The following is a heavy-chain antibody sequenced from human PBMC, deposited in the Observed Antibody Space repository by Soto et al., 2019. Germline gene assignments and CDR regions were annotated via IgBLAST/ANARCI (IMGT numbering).Heavy chain of an antibody. CDR2: IKTKPDDGTI. D-gene: IGHD3-16*01. CDR3: TTSNLGVDF. CDR1: GLIFSDVW. V-gene: IGHV3-15*01. J-gene: IGHJ4*02. Sequence: GSLRLSCAASGLIFSDVWMTWVRQAPGKGLEWVGRIKTKPDDGTIDYAAPVRGRFTISRDDSKNTLYLQMTSLTPDDTGVYYCTTSNLGVDFWGPGNLVTVSS.